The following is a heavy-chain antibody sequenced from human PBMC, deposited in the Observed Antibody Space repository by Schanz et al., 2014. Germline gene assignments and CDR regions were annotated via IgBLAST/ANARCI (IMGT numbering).Heavy chain of an antibody. J-gene: IGHJ5*01. Sequence: VQLLQSGGALVQPGGSLRLSCSASGFTFSTYAMSWARQTPGKGLEWVSSITTGGNTYYRDSVKGRFIVSRDNSMNTLYLEMNRLRVDDTAVYYCSKDKQGSRSDDSWGQGTLVTVSS. D-gene: IGHD2-15*01. CDR2: ITTGGNT. CDR3: SKDKQGSRSDDS. V-gene: IGHV3-23*01. CDR1: GFTFSTYA.